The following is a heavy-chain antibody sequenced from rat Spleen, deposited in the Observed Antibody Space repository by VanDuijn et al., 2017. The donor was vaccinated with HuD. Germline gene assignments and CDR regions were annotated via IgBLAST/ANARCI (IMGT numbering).Heavy chain of an antibody. CDR3: ARTGILRDWYFDF. D-gene: IGHD1-6*01. CDR2: IRNKANGYTT. Sequence: EVKLLESGGGLVQPGGSMRLSCAASGFTFTDFYMNWIRQPAGKAPEWLGFIRNKANGYTTEYNPSVKGRFTISRDNTQNMLYLQMNTLRAEDTATYYCARTGILRDWYFDFWGPGTMVTVSS. J-gene: IGHJ1*01. V-gene: IGHV7-7*01. CDR1: GFTFTDFY.